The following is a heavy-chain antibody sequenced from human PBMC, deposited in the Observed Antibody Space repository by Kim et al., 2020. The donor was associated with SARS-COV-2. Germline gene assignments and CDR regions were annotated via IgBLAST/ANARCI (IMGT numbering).Heavy chain of an antibody. V-gene: IGHV4-4*07. J-gene: IGHJ5*02. CDR1: GGSISSYY. Sequence: SETLSLTCTVSGGSISSYYWSWIRQPAGKGLEWIGRIYTSGSTNYNPSLKSRVTMSVDTSKNQFSLKLSSVTAADTAVYYCARDNGGLRYYYDSSGDNWFDPWGQGTLVTVSS. CDR3: ARDNGGLRYYYDSSGDNWFDP. D-gene: IGHD3-22*01. CDR2: IYTSGST.